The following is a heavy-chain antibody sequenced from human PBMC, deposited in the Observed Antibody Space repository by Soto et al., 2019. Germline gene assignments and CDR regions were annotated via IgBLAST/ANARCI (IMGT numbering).Heavy chain of an antibody. CDR2: INHSGST. D-gene: IGHD3-16*02. Sequence: PSETLSLTCAVYGGSFSGYYWSWIRQPPGKGLEWIGEINHSGSTNYNPSLKSRVTISVDTSKNQFSLKLSSVTAADTAVYYCARGRPYDYVWGSYRHYGMDVWGQGTTATVS. J-gene: IGHJ6*02. CDR3: ARGRPYDYVWGSYRHYGMDV. V-gene: IGHV4-34*01. CDR1: GGSFSGYY.